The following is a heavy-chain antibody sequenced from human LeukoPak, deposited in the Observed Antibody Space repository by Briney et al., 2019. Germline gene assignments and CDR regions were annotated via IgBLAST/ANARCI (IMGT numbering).Heavy chain of an antibody. V-gene: IGHV3-74*01. CDR3: ASRIIAVGGMDV. CDR2: INSDGSST. D-gene: IGHD6-19*01. J-gene: IGHJ6*02. Sequence: GGSLRLSCAASGFTFSSYWMHWVRQAPGKGLGWVSRINSDGSSTSYADSVKGRFTISRDNAKNTLNLQMNSLRAEDTAVYYCASRIIAVGGMDVWGQGTTVTVSS. CDR1: GFTFSSYW.